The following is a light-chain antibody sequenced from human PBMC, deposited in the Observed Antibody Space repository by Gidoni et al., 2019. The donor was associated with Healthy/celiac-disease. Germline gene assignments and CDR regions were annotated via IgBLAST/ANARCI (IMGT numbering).Light chain of an antibody. CDR2: QDT. Sequence: SYELTQPPSVSVSPGQTASITCSGDKLGDKYACWYQQKPGRSPVLVIYQDTKRPSGIPARFAGSNSGNTATLTISGTQAMDEADYYCQAWDSSTEVVFGGGTKLTVL. V-gene: IGLV3-1*01. CDR3: QAWDSSTEVV. J-gene: IGLJ2*01. CDR1: KLGDKY.